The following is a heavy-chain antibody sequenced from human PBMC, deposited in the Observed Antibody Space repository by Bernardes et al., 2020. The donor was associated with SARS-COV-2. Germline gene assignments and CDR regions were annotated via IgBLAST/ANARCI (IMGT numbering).Heavy chain of an antibody. Sequence: GGSLRLSCAASGFTFSSYSMNWVRQAPGKGLEWVSSISSSSSYIYYADSVKGRFTISRDNAKNSLYLQMNSLRAEDTAVYYCARVLGLATVTPHGYYYGMDVWGQGTTVTVSS. V-gene: IGHV3-21*01. CDR3: ARVLGLATVTPHGYYYGMDV. D-gene: IGHD4-17*01. CDR2: ISSSSSYI. CDR1: GFTFSSYS. J-gene: IGHJ6*02.